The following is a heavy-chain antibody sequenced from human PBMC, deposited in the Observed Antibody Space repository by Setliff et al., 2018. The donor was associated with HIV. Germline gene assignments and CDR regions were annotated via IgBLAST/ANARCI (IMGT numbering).Heavy chain of an antibody. Sequence: ASVKVSCKASGYTFTNFYMHWVRQAPGQGLEWMGIINPSGGNTRYAQRFQGRVSMTRDTSTSTVYMELSSLRSEDTAVCYCARGQASNDYGVSFWGQGTMVTV. V-gene: IGHV1-46*01. CDR3: ARGQASNDYGVSF. CDR2: INPSGGNT. D-gene: IGHD4-17*01. J-gene: IGHJ3*01. CDR1: GYTFTNFY.